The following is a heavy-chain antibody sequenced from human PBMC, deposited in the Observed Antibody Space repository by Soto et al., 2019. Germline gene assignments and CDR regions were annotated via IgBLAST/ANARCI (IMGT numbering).Heavy chain of an antibody. V-gene: IGHV3-23*01. D-gene: IGHD2-15*01. Sequence: GGSLRLSCAASGFTFSSYAMSWVRQAPGKGLERVSAISGSGGSTYYADSVKGRFTISRDNSKNTLYLQMNSLRAEDTAVYYCAKGGYCSGGSCYKSDYYYYGMDVWGQGTTVTVSS. J-gene: IGHJ6*02. CDR3: AKGGYCSGGSCYKSDYYYYGMDV. CDR1: GFTFSSYA. CDR2: ISGSGGST.